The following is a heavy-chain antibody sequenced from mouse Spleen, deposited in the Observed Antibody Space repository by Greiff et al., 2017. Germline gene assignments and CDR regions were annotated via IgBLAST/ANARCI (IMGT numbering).Heavy chain of an antibody. V-gene: IGHV1-74*01. J-gene: IGHJ4*01. Sequence: VQLQQPGAELVKPGASVKVSCKASGYTFTSYWMHWVKQRPGQGLEWIGRIHPSDSDTNYNQKFKGKATLTVDKSSSTAYMQLSSLTSEDSAVYYCAIDYGSSYVDAMDYWGQGTSVTVSS. CDR1: GYTFTSYW. CDR3: AIDYGSSYVDAMDY. D-gene: IGHD1-1*01. CDR2: IHPSDSDT.